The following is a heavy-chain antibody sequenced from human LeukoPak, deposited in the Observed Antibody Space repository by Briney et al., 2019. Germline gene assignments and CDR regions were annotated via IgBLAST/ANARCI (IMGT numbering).Heavy chain of an antibody. D-gene: IGHD6-13*01. Sequence: PGGSLRLSCEVSGFTFTDYWMNWVRQAPGKGPEWVASIRQDGSEKTYVDCVKGRFTISRDNTKNSLSLQLNGLRAEDTAVYYCARDGTAAGLYFDLWGQGTLVTVSS. CDR1: GFTFTDYW. CDR3: ARDGTAAGLYFDL. J-gene: IGHJ4*01. V-gene: IGHV3-7*01. CDR2: IRQDGSEK.